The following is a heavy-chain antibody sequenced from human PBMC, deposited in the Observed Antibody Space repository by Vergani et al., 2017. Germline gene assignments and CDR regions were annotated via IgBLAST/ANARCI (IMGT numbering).Heavy chain of an antibody. Sequence: EVQVVESGGGLVQPGRSLRLSCAASGFTFENYAMHWVRQAPGKGLEWVSGISWNSVDIGYADSVKGRVTISRDNAKNSLYLQMNSLRRDDMALYYCAKDIGSYGGYVDYWGQGTLVTFSS. D-gene: IGHD4/OR15-4a*01. J-gene: IGHJ4*02. CDR2: ISWNSVDI. CDR3: AKDIGSYGGYVDY. V-gene: IGHV3-9*03. CDR1: GFTFENYA.